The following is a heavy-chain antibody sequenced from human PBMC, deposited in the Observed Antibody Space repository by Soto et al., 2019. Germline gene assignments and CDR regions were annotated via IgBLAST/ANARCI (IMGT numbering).Heavy chain of an antibody. J-gene: IGHJ4*02. D-gene: IGHD6-13*01. CDR2: IYHSGST. CDR1: GGSISSSNG. V-gene: IGHV4-4*02. Sequence: QVQLQESGPGLVKPSGTPSLTCAVSGGSISSSNGWGWVRQPPGKGLEWIGEIYHSGSTNYNPSLKRRVTISVDKSKNQFSLKLSSVTAADTAVYYCARAAMGGSSWPFDYWGQGTLVTVSS. CDR3: ARAAMGGSSWPFDY.